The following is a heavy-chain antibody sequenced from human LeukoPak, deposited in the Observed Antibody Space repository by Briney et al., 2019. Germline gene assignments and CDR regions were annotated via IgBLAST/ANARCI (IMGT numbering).Heavy chain of an antibody. J-gene: IGHJ4*02. Sequence: GSSVKVSCKASGGTFSSYAISWVRQAPGQGLEWMGGINPNSGGTNYAQKFQGWVTMTRDTSISTAYMELSRLRSEDTGVYYWARDTLRGETVLDYWGQGTLVTVSS. CDR3: ARDTLRGETVLDY. D-gene: IGHD1-14*01. V-gene: IGHV1-2*04. CDR1: GGTFSSYA. CDR2: INPNSGGT.